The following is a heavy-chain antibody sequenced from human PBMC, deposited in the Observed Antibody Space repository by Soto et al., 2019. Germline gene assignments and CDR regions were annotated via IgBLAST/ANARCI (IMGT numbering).Heavy chain of an antibody. J-gene: IGHJ4*02. Sequence: GESMKIACNGAGDRVAGYGSSWVSQKTGKGLEWMGRIDPSDSQTYYSPSFRGHVTISVTKSITTVFLQWSSLRASDTAMYYCARQIYDSDTGPNFQYYFDSWGQATPVTVSS. CDR1: GDRVAGYG. CDR2: IDPSDSQT. CDR3: ARQIYDSDTGPNFQYYFDS. V-gene: IGHV5-10-1*01. D-gene: IGHD3-22*01.